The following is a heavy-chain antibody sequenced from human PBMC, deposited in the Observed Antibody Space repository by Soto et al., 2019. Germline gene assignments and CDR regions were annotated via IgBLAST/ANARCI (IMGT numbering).Heavy chain of an antibody. J-gene: IGHJ5*02. CDR2: IDPSDSYT. Sequence: PGESLKISCKGSGYSFTSYWISWVRQMPGKGLEWMGRIDPSDSYTNYSPSFQGHVTISADKSISTAYLQWSSLKASDTAMYYCARHRGIAVAGVWFDPWGQGTLVTVSS. D-gene: IGHD6-19*01. CDR1: GYSFTSYW. V-gene: IGHV5-10-1*01. CDR3: ARHRGIAVAGVWFDP.